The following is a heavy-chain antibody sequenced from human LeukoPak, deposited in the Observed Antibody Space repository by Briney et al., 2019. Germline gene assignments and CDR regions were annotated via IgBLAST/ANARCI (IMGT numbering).Heavy chain of an antibody. D-gene: IGHD1-26*01. CDR2: MNPNSGNT. CDR1: GYTFTSYD. J-gene: IGHJ6*03. CDR3: AGRHKRSGSYLPYYYYMDV. V-gene: IGHV1-8*01. Sequence: ASVKVSCKASGYTFTSYDINWVRQATGQGLEWMGWMNPNSGNTGYAQKFQGRVTMTRNTSISTAYMELSSLRSEDTTVYYCAGRHKRSGSYLPYYYYMDVWGKGTTVTVSS.